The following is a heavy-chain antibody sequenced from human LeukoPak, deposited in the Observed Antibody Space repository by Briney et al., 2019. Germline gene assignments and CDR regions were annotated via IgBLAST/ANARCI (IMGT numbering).Heavy chain of an antibody. J-gene: IGHJ4*02. CDR3: ARVDDRGHYYDSSGPRKLFDY. CDR1: GYSFIGYY. CDR2: INPDSGGT. Sequence: GASVKVSCQTSGYSFIGYYIHWVRQAPGQGLEWMGWINPDSGGTNYAQKFQGRVTMTRDTSIRTAYMELSRLRSDDTAVYYCARVDDRGHYYDSSGPRKLFDYWGQGTLVTVSS. V-gene: IGHV1-2*02. D-gene: IGHD3-22*01.